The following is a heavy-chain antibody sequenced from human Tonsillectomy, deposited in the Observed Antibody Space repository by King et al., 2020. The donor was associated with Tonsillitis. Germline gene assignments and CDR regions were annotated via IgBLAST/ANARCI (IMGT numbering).Heavy chain of an antibody. V-gene: IGHV3-30*18. Sequence: VQLVQSGGGVVQPGRSLRLSCAASGFTFSRYAMHWVRQAPGKGLEWGAVMSYDGSKKYYADSVKGRFTISRDNSNNTLYLQMNSLGAEDTAVYYCANDFDYWSGYPPPQFDYWGQGTLVTVPS. CDR2: MSYDGSKK. CDR3: ANDFDYWSGYPPPQFDY. D-gene: IGHD3-3*01. CDR1: GFTFSRYA. J-gene: IGHJ4*02.